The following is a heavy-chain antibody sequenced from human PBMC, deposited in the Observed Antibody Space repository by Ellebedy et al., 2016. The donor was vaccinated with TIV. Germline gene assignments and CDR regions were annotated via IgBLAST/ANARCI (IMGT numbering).Heavy chain of an antibody. V-gene: IGHV1-2*02. J-gene: IGHJ6*04. CDR1: GYSFTAYF. CDR3: ARVDV. CDR2: INPHSGDT. Sequence: ASVKVSXXAYGYSFTAYFMHWVRQAPGQGPEWMGWINPHSGDTRVAQKFQGRLTMTMDSSISTGYMELNGLQSDDTAVYFCARVDVWGRGTTVTVSS.